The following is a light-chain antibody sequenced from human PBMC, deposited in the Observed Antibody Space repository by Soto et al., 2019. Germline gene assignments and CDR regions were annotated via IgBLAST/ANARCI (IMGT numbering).Light chain of an antibody. Sequence: QSALTQPASVSGSPGQPITISCTGTSSDVGGYNYVSWYQQHPGKAPKLMIYEVSNRPSGVSNRFSGSKSGNTASLTISGLQAEDEADYYCSSYTSSSTLVVFGGGTKLTVL. CDR2: EVS. V-gene: IGLV2-14*01. CDR1: SSDVGGYNY. CDR3: SSYTSSSTLVV. J-gene: IGLJ2*01.